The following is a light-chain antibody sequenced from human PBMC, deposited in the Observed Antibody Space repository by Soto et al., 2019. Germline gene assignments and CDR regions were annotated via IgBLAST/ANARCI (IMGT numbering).Light chain of an antibody. CDR2: GNS. J-gene: IGLJ3*02. CDR1: SSNIGAGYD. V-gene: IGLV1-40*01. CDR3: QSYDSSLSGSV. Sequence: QSVLTQPASVSGAPGQRVTISCTGSSSNIGAGYDVHWYQQLPGTAPKLLIYGNSNRPSGVPDRFSGSKSGTSASLAITGLQAADEADYYCQSYDSSLSGSVFGGGTKLTVL.